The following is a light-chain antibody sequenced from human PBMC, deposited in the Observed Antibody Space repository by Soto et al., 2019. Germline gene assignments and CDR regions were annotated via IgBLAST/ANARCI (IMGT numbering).Light chain of an antibody. V-gene: IGKV4-1*01. CDR1: QSVFYSASNKNY. Sequence: DIVMTQSPDSLAVSLGERATIDCKASQSVFYSASNKNYLAWYQQKAGQPPKLLIYWASTRESGVPDRFSGSGSGTDFTLTISSLQAEDVAVYYCQQYYSSPPLTFGGGTKVDIK. CDR3: QQYYSSPPLT. J-gene: IGKJ4*01. CDR2: WAS.